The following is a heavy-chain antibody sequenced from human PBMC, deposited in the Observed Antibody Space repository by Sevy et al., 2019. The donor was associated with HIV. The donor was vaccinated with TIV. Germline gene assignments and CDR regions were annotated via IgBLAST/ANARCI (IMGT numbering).Heavy chain of an antibody. Sequence: GGSLRLSCAAAGFTFSNYWMTWVRQAPGKGLEWVANIDQDGSEKNYGGSVKGRFTISRDNVKNSLYLQMNSLRAEDTAVFYCARGQNVPDYWGQGTLVTVSS. D-gene: IGHD2-2*01. CDR1: GFTFSNYW. J-gene: IGHJ4*02. V-gene: IGHV3-7*01. CDR3: ARGQNVPDY. CDR2: IDQDGSEK.